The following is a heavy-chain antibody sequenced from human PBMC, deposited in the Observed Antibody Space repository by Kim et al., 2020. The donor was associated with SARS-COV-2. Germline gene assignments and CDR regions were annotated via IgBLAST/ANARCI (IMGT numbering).Heavy chain of an antibody. Sequence: SETLSLTCTVSGGSISSGDYYWSWIRQPPGKGLEWIGYIYYSGSTYYNPSLKSRVTISVDTSKNQFSLKLSSVTAADTAVYYCARARGWVYYGMDVWGQGTTVTVSS. J-gene: IGHJ6*02. D-gene: IGHD1-26*01. V-gene: IGHV4-30-4*01. CDR2: IYYSGST. CDR1: GGSISSGDYY. CDR3: ARARGWVYYGMDV.